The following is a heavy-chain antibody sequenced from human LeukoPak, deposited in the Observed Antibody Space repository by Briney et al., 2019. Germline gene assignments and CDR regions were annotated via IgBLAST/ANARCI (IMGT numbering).Heavy chain of an antibody. CDR2: ISSSSSTI. Sequence: GGSLRLSCAASGFTFSSYGMHWVRQAPGKGLEWVSYISSSSSTIYYADSVKGRFTISRDNAKNSLYLQMNSLRAEDTAVYYCARLRIAVAGTTGDYWGQGTLVTVSS. V-gene: IGHV3-48*01. D-gene: IGHD6-19*01. CDR1: GFTFSSYG. CDR3: ARLRIAVAGTTGDY. J-gene: IGHJ4*02.